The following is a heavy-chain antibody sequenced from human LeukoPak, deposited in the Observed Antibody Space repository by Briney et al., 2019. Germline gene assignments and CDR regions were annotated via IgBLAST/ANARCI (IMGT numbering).Heavy chain of an antibody. CDR1: GFTFSDYY. D-gene: IGHD3-10*01. CDR3: AKVVVRGVSDY. CDR2: ISSSGSTI. J-gene: IGHJ4*02. V-gene: IGHV3-11*01. Sequence: GGSLRLSCAASGFTFSDYYMSWIRQAPGKRLEWVSYISSSGSTIYYADSVKGRFTISRDNAKNSLYLQMNSLRAEDTAVYYCAKVVVRGVSDYWGQGTLVTVSS.